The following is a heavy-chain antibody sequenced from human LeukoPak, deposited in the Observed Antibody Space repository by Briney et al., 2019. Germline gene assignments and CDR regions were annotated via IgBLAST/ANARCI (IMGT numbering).Heavy chain of an antibody. CDR2: TYYRSKWYN. D-gene: IGHD5-12*01. CDR1: GDSVSSNSAA. Sequence: SQTLSLTCAISGDSVSSNSAAWNWIRQSPSRGLEWLGRTYYRSKWYNDYAVSVKSRITINPDASKNQFSLRLNSVTPEDTAVYYCARSQWLRDWFDPWGQGTLVTVSS. V-gene: IGHV6-1*01. CDR3: ARSQWLRDWFDP. J-gene: IGHJ5*02.